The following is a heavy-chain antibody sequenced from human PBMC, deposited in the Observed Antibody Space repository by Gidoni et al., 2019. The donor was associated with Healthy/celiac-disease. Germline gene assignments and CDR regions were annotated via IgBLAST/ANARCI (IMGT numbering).Heavy chain of an antibody. CDR2: SYHRGST. D-gene: IGHD3-9*01. CDR3: ARDLRYNWFDP. CDR1: AGSISSGGYS. Sequence: QLQLQESGSGLVTPSQTLSLTCAVSAGSISSGGYSWSWIRQPPGKGLEWIGYSYHRGSTYYNPSLKSRVTISVDRSKNQFSLKLSAVTAADTAVYYCARDLRYNWFDPWGQGTLVTVSS. J-gene: IGHJ5*02. V-gene: IGHV4-30-2*01.